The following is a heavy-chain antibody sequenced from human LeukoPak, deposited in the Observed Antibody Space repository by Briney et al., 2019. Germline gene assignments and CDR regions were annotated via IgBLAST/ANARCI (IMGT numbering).Heavy chain of an antibody. CDR2: IIPIIGIT. CDR1: GGTFSSNA. D-gene: IGHD5-12*01. V-gene: IGHV1-69*04. CDR3: ARYGASSDYDLRRPSFFDS. Sequence: GASVKVSCKASGGTFSSNAIAWVRQAPGQRLELMGRIIPIIGITTYEQKFQGRLTITADKSTNTAYMALSSLRSEDTAIYYCARYGASSDYDLRRPSFFDSWGQGTLITVSS. J-gene: IGHJ4*02.